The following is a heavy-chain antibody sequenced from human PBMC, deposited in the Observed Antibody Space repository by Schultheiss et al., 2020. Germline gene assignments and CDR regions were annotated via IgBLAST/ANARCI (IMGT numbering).Heavy chain of an antibody. CDR1: GFTVSSNY. CDR2: ISGSGGST. D-gene: IGHD5-12*01. V-gene: IGHV3-23*01. J-gene: IGHJ4*02. CDR3: AQSGYNGYDFPH. Sequence: GGSLRLSCAASGFTVSSNYMSWVRQAPGKGLEWVSAISGSGGSTYYADSVKGRFTISRDNSKNTLSLQMNSLRGEDTAVYYCAQSGYNGYDFPHWGQGTQVTVSS.